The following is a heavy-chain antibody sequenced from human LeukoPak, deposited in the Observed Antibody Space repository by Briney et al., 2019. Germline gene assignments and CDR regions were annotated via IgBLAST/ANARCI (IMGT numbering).Heavy chain of an antibody. CDR1: GFTFSDYY. CDR2: INSNSRYI. D-gene: IGHD2-2*01. J-gene: IGHJ6*03. CDR3: ARAFDTSWDYYYMDV. Sequence: GGSLRLSCAASGFTFSDYYMSWIRQAPGKGLEWVSSINSNSRYIYYADSVKGRFTISRDGAENSLFLQMNSLRAEDTAVYYCARAFDTSWDYYYMDVWGKGTTVTVSS. V-gene: IGHV3-11*06.